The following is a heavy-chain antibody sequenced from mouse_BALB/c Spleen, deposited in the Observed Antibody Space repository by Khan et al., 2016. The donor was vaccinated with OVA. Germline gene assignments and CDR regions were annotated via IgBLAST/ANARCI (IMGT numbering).Heavy chain of an antibody. CDR3: ASGLHYYGFYFDC. J-gene: IGHJ2*01. D-gene: IGHD1-2*01. V-gene: IGHV3-6*02. CDR2: IRYDGSN. CDR1: GYSIPSGYY. Sequence: EVQLQESGPGLVKPSQSLSLTCSVTGYSIPSGYYWNWIRQFPGNKLEWMGYIRYDGSNNYNPSLKNRISITRDPSKTKLLLKLNSVTTEDTATYYCASGLHYYGFYFDCWGQGTTLTVSS.